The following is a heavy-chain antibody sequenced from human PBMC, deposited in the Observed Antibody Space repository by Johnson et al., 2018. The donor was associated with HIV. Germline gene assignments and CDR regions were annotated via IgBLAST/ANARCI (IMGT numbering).Heavy chain of an antibody. V-gene: IGHV3-72*01. Sequence: VHLVESGGGLVQPGVSLRLSCVASGFIFSDHYMDWVRQAPGKGLEWVGRTRNKANSYTTDYAASVKGRFTISRDDSKNSLYLQMNSLKTEDTAVYYCTRVSLPPSYAFDFWGQGTMVTVSS. CDR2: TRNKANSYTT. CDR1: GFIFSDHY. CDR3: TRVSLPPSYAFDF. J-gene: IGHJ3*01.